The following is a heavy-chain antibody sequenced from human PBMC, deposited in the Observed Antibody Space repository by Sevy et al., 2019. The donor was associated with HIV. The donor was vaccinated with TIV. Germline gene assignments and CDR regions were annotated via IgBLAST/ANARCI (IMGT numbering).Heavy chain of an antibody. CDR3: ARGRKTTEEWLEELDYYYGLDV. CDR1: GFSLTTSD. V-gene: IGHV3-30*02. J-gene: IGHJ6*02. CDR2: VRNDGSNK. D-gene: IGHD2-8*01. Sequence: GGSLRLSCAASGFSLTTSDMHWVRQAPGKGLEWVAYVRNDGSNKYYGDSVRDRFTISRDSPKKTLYLQMNSLRDEDTAIYYCARGRKTTEEWLEELDYYYGLDVWGQWTTVTVSS.